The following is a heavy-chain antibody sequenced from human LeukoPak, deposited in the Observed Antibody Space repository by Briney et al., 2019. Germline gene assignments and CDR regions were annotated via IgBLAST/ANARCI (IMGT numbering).Heavy chain of an antibody. D-gene: IGHD3-10*02. CDR1: GFTFNDFA. V-gene: IGHV3-9*01. J-gene: IGHJ4*02. CDR2: VSASGDTI. Sequence: PGGSLRLSCAASGFTFNDFAMHWVRQIPGKGLEWVSGVSASGDTIGYANFVEGRFTISRDNAKNSLYLQMNSLRAEDTALYYCAKVHFVRGFDFWGQGTLVTVSS. CDR3: AKVHFVRGFDF.